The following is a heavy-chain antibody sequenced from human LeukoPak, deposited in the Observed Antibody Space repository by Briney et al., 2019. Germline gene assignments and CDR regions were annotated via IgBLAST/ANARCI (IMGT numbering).Heavy chain of an antibody. V-gene: IGHV3-7*01. J-gene: IGHJ6*04. D-gene: IGHD3-10*02. CDR2: IKQDGSEK. CDR3: AELGITMIGGV. Sequence: GESLRLSCAASGFTFSSYWMSWVRQAPGKGLEWVANIKQDGSEKYYVDSVKGRFTISRDNAKNSLYLQMNSLRAEDTAVYYCAELGITMIGGVWGKGTTVTISS. CDR1: GFTFSSYW.